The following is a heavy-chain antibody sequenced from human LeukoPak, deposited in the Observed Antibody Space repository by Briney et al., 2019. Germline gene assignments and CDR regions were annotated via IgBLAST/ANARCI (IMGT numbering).Heavy chain of an antibody. CDR2: TYYRSKWYN. J-gene: IGHJ4*02. V-gene: IGHV6-1*01. CDR3: ARGRPPYYYGSGSCWGDLYYFDY. CDR1: GDSVSSNSAA. D-gene: IGHD3-10*01. Sequence: KPSQTLSLTCAISGDSVSSNSAAWNWIRQSPSRGLEWLGRTYYRSKWYNDYAVSVKSRITINPDTSKNQFSLQLNSVTPEDTAVYYCARGRPPYYYGSGSCWGDLYYFDYWGQGTLVTVSS.